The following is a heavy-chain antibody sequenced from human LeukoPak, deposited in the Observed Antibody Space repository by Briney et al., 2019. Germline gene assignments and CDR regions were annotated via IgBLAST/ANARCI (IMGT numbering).Heavy chain of an antibody. D-gene: IGHD6-6*01. CDR3: ARVVKYSSSSLWFDP. CDR2: IYHSGST. CDR1: GYSISSGYY. V-gene: IGHV4-38-2*02. J-gene: IGHJ5*02. Sequence: KPSETLSLTCTVSGYSISSGYYWGWIRQPPGKGLEGIGSIYHSGSTYYNPSLKSRVTISVDTSKNQFSLKLSSVTATDTAVYYWARVVKYSSSSLWFDPWGQGTLVTVSS.